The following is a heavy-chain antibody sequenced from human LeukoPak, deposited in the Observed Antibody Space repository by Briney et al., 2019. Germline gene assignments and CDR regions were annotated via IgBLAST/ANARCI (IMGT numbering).Heavy chain of an antibody. D-gene: IGHD6-13*01. CDR2: ISSSGSTI. J-gene: IGHJ3*02. CDR1: GFTFSDYY. CDR3: AKTKQQLVPDAFDI. V-gene: IGHV3-11*01. Sequence: PGGSLRLSCAASGFTFSDYYMSWIRQAPGKGLEWVSYISSSGSTIYYADSVKGRFTISRDNAKNSLYLQMNSLRAEDTAVYYCAKTKQQLVPDAFDIWGQGTMVTVSS.